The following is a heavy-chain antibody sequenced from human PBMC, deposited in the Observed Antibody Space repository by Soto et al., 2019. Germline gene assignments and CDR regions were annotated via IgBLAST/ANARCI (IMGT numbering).Heavy chain of an antibody. J-gene: IGHJ6*01. Sequence: ASVKVSCKASGYTFTSYYMHWVRQAPGQGLEWMGIINPSGGSTSYAQKFQGRVTMTRDTPTSTVYMEFSSLRSEDTAVYYFASDRGTYDILIYYGMDVWGQGATVTVSS. V-gene: IGHV1-46*01. CDR1: GYTFTSYY. CDR2: INPSGGST. CDR3: ASDRGTYDILIYYGMDV. D-gene: IGHD3-9*01.